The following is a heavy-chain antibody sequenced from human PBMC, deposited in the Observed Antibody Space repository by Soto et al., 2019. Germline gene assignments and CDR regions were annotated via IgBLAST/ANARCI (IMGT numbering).Heavy chain of an antibody. CDR3: AGGDHWRLVDY. J-gene: IGHJ4*02. CDR2: IYTTGD. D-gene: IGHD3-16*01. CDR1: GDSITTRY. V-gene: IGHV4-4*09. Sequence: PSETLSLTCTVSGDSITTRYWSWIRQPPGKGLEWIGYIYTTGDNYNPSLMSRASMSLGTSKNLFSLRLRSVTAADTAVYYCAGGDHWRLVDYWGRGNLVTVSS.